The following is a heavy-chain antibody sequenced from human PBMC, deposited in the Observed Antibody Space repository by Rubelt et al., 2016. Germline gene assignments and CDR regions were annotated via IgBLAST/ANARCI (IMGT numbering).Heavy chain of an antibody. J-gene: IGHJ5*02. D-gene: IGHD6-19*01. V-gene: IGHV4-39*07. CDR2: IYYSGST. Sequence: QLQLQESGPGLVKPSETLSLTCTVSDGSISSSSYYWGWIRQPPGKGLEWIGSIYYSGSTNYNPSLKSRVTISVDTSKNQFALKLSSVTAADTAVYYCARDHKAGTGVGAWSLFDPWGQGTLVTVSS. CDR3: ARDHKAGTGVGAWSLFDP. CDR1: DGSISSSSYY.